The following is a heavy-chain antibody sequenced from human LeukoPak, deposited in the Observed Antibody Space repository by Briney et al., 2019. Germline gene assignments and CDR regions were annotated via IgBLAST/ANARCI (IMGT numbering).Heavy chain of an antibody. D-gene: IGHD3-3*01. V-gene: IGHV3-23*01. CDR3: AKDGFALALHYSFDY. CDR2: ISDSGGSS. J-gene: IGHJ4*02. CDR1: GFTFSSSA. Sequence: GGSLRLSCAASGFTFSSSAMSWVRQAPGKGLEWVSSISDSGGSSYYADSVKGRFTISRDNSKNTLYLQMHGLRAEDTAVYYCAKDGFALALHYSFDYWGQGTLVTVSS.